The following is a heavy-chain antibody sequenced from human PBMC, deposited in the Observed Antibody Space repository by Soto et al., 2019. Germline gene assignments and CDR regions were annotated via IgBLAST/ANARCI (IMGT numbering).Heavy chain of an antibody. CDR1: GFTFSSYI. J-gene: IGHJ4*02. CDR2: ISSSSTYI. CDR3: TRGGYCSSTSCPRLTFDY. V-gene: IGHV3-21*01. Sequence: EVQLVESGGGLVKPGGSLRLSCAASGFTFSSYIMNWVRQAPGKGLEWVAAISSSSTYIYYADSVKGRFTISRDNAKNSVYLQMNSLRAQDTAVYYGTRGGYCSSTSCPRLTFDYWRQGSLVTVSS. D-gene: IGHD2-2*01.